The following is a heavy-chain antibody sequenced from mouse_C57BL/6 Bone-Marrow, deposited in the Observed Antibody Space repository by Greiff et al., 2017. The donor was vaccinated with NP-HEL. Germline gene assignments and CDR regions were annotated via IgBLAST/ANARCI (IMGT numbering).Heavy chain of an antibody. CDR3: ARHGNSYAMDY. Sequence: EVQRVESGGDLVKPGGSLKLSCAASGFTFSSYGMSWVRQTPDKRLEWVATISSGGSYTYYPDSVKGRFTISRDNAKNTLYLQMSSLKSEDTAMYYCARHGNSYAMDYWGQGTSVTVSS. V-gene: IGHV5-6*01. D-gene: IGHD2-1*01. CDR2: ISSGGSYT. J-gene: IGHJ4*01. CDR1: GFTFSSYG.